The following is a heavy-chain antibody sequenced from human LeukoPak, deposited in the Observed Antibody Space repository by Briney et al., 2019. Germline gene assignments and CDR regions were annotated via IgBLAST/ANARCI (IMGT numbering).Heavy chain of an antibody. CDR3: ARVATVSAPPNYGMDV. D-gene: IGHD5/OR15-5a*01. J-gene: IGHJ6*02. CDR2: TRNKANSYTT. CDR1: GFTFSDHY. Sequence: PGGSLRLSCAASGFTFSDHYMDWLRQAPGKGLEWVGRTRNKANSYTTEYAASVKGRFTISRDDSKNSLYLQMNSLKTEDTAVYYCARVATVSAPPNYGMDVWGQGTTVTVSS. V-gene: IGHV3-72*01.